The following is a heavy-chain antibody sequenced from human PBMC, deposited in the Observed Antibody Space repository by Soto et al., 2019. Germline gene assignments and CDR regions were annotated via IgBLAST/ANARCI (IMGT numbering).Heavy chain of an antibody. CDR3: AIDYEVVVAAKGWFDP. V-gene: IGHV1-69*01. Sequence: QVQLVQSGAEVKKPGSSVKVSCKASGGTFSNYAISWVRQAPGQGLEWMGGIIPIFGTANYAQKFQGRVTITADESTSTAYMELSSLRSEDTAVYYCAIDYEVVVAAKGWFDPWCQGTLVTVSS. CDR2: IIPIFGTA. CDR1: GGTFSNYA. J-gene: IGHJ5*02. D-gene: IGHD2-15*01.